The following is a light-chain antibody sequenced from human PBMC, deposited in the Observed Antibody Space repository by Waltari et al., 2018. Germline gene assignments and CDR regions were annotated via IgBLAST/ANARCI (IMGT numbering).Light chain of an antibody. Sequence: VMTQSPATLSVSPGERATLTCRASQSVSRNLAWYQQKPGQSPRLLIYGAYTRGTGIPARFSGSGSGTEFSLTISSLQSEEFAVDYCQQYISWPWTFGQGTKVEIK. J-gene: IGKJ1*01. CDR1: QSVSRN. CDR3: QQYISWPWT. CDR2: GAY. V-gene: IGKV3-15*01.